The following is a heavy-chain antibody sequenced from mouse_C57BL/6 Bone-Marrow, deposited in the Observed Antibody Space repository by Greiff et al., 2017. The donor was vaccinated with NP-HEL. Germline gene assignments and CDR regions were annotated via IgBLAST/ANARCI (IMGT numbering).Heavy chain of an antibody. CDR1: GFPITSGYY. CDR3: AGVTAQTYAMDY. D-gene: IGHD3-2*02. J-gene: IGHJ4*01. V-gene: IGHV12-3*01. CDR2: ITHSGET. Sequence: QLVESGPGLVKPSQSLFLTCSITGFPITSGYYWIWIRQSPGKPLEWMGYITHSGETFYNPSLQSPISITRETSKNQFFLQLNSVTTEDTAMYYCAGVTAQTYAMDYWGQGTSVTVSS.